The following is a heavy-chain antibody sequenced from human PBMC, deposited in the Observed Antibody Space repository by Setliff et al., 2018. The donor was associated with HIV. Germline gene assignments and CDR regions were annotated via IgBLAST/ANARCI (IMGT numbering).Heavy chain of an antibody. Sequence: PSETLSLTCDVSGFSISSRYYWGWIRQSPGNGLEWIGNIYHTVSSYYNPSLNERATISLDTSKNQFSLKLNSVTAADTAVYYCAGDVLVVVISVYGFWGQGIPVTVSS. V-gene: IGHV4-38-2*02. CDR3: AGDVLVVVISVYGF. CDR2: IYHTVSS. J-gene: IGHJ4*02. CDR1: GFSISSRYY. D-gene: IGHD3-22*01.